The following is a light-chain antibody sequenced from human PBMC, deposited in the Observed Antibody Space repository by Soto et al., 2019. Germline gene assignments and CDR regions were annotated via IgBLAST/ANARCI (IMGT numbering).Light chain of an antibody. CDR2: DVS. Sequence: QSALTQPASVSGSPGQSITISCTGTSSDVGGYNYVSWYQQQPGQAPKLMIYDVSNRPSGVSDRFSGSKSGNTASLTISGLQAEDEADYYCSSYTSSRTHVVFGGGTKLTVL. CDR3: SSYTSSRTHVV. CDR1: SSDVGGYNY. J-gene: IGLJ2*01. V-gene: IGLV2-14*01.